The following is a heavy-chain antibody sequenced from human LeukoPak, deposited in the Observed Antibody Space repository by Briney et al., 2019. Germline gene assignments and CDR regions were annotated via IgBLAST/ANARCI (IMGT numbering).Heavy chain of an antibody. CDR1: GFTFDDYA. Sequence: PGRSLRLSCAASGFTFDDYAMHWVRQAPGKGLEWVSGISWNSGSIGYADSVKGRFTISRDNAKNSLYLQMNSLRAEDMALYYCAKAVSRGSSSEFDYWGQGTLVTVSS. D-gene: IGHD6-6*01. CDR2: ISWNSGSI. J-gene: IGHJ4*02. CDR3: AKAVSRGSSSEFDY. V-gene: IGHV3-9*03.